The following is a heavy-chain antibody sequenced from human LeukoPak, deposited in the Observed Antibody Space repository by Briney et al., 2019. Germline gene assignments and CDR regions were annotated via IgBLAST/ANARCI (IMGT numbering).Heavy chain of an antibody. V-gene: IGHV3-33*01. Sequence: GVSVTLSCAASGFTFSSYGMHGVRQAPGKGLEWVTVIWYEGSNKYYADCVKGRFTISRDNSKHTLYLQMNSLRAEDTAVYYCARDPRARGTLDYWGQGSLVTVSS. CDR2: IWYEGSNK. J-gene: IGHJ4*02. D-gene: IGHD1-7*01. CDR1: GFTFSSYG. CDR3: ARDPRARGTLDY.